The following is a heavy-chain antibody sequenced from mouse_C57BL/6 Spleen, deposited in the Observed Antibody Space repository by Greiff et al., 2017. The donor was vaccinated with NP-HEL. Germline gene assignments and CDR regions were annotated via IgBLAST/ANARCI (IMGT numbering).Heavy chain of an antibody. D-gene: IGHD1-1*01. V-gene: IGHV1-43*01. CDR2: INPSTGGT. J-gene: IGHJ1*03. Sequence: VQLQQSGPELVKPGASVKISCKASGYSFTGYYMHWVKQSSEKSLEWIGEINPSTGGTSYNQKFKGKATLTVDKSSSTAYMQLKSLTSEDSAVYYGARGLYYYGSSYEYFDVWGTGTTVTVSS. CDR3: ARGLYYYGSSYEYFDV. CDR1: GYSFTGYY.